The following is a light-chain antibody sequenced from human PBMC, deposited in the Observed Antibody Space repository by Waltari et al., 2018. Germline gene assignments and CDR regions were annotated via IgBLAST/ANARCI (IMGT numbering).Light chain of an antibody. Sequence: DIVMTQSPLSLRVTPGEPASISCRSSQSLLHSNGYNYLDWYLQKPGQSPQILIYLGANRASGVPDRFSGSGAGTDVTLKISRVEAEDAGVYYCMEALQSVTFGQGTRLEIK. CDR2: LGA. J-gene: IGKJ5*01. V-gene: IGKV2-28*01. CDR3: MEALQSVT. CDR1: QSLLHSNGYNY.